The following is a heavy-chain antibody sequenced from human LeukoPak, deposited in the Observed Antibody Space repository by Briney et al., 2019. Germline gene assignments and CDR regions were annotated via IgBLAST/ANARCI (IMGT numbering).Heavy chain of an antibody. Sequence: SETLSLTRTVSGGSISSSSYYWGWIRQPPGKGLEWIGSIYYSGSTYYNLSLKSRVTISVDTSKNQFSLMLNSVTAADTAVYYCARESRRIAAAGPSYYMDVWGRGTTVTVSS. CDR2: IYYSGST. D-gene: IGHD6-13*01. J-gene: IGHJ6*03. V-gene: IGHV4-39*07. CDR3: ARESRRIAAAGPSYYMDV. CDR1: GGSISSSSYY.